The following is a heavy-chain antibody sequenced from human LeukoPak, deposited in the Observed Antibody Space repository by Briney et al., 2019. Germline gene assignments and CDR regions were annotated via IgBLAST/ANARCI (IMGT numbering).Heavy chain of an antibody. V-gene: IGHV1-8*01. CDR1: GDTFTSYD. CDR3: ARDKRITIFGVVTYMRDMDV. Sequence: ASVKVSCKASGDTFTSYDINWVRQATGQGLEWMGWMNRNSGNTGYAQKFQGRVTMTRNTSISTAYMELSSLRSEDTAVYYCARDKRITIFGVVTYMRDMDVWGQGTTVTVSS. D-gene: IGHD3-3*01. J-gene: IGHJ6*02. CDR2: MNRNSGNT.